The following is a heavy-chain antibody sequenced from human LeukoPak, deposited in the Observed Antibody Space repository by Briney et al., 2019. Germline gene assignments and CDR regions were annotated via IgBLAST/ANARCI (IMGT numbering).Heavy chain of an antibody. CDR1: GFTFINYC. D-gene: IGHD2-21*01. Sequence: GGSRRLSCAASGFTFINYCMSWVRQAPGKGLEWVSNINKNGGEKYYVDSVKGRFIISRDNAKNSLYLQMNSLRAEDTAVYYCAKAEARLLYYYFDYWGEGTLVTVSS. J-gene: IGHJ4*02. CDR2: INKNGGEK. CDR3: AKAEARLLYYYFDY. V-gene: IGHV3-7*03.